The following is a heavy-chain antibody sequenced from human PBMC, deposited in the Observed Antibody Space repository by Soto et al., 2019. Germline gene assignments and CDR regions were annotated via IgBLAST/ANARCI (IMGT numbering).Heavy chain of an antibody. CDR3: ATRGRRYYGMDV. CDR1: GGSFSGYY. CDR2: INHSGST. Sequence: SETLSLTCAVYGGSFSGYYWSWIRQPPGKGLEWIGEINHSGSTNYNPSLKTRVTISVNTSKNQFSLKLSSVTAADTAVYYCATRGRRYYGMDVWGQGTTVTVSS. J-gene: IGHJ6*02. V-gene: IGHV4-34*01. D-gene: IGHD2-15*01.